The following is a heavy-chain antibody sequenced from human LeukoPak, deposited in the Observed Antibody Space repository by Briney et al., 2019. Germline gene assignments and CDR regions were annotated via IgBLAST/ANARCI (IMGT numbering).Heavy chain of an antibody. CDR1: GGSISSSSYY. CDR2: IYYSGST. J-gene: IGHJ6*03. CDR3: ARAMGYYYYYYMDV. V-gene: IGHV4-39*07. Sequence: SETLSLTCTVSGGSISSSSYYWGWIRQPPGKGLEWIGSIYYSGSTYYNPSLKSRVTISVDTSKNQFSLKLSSVTAADTAVYYCARAMGYYYYYYMDVWGKGITVTVSS. D-gene: IGHD1-26*01.